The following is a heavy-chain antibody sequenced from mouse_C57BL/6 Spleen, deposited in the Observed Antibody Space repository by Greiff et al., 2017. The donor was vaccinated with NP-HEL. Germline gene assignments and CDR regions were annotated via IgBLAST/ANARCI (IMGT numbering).Heavy chain of an antibody. D-gene: IGHD1-3*01. V-gene: IGHV1-64*01. CDR1: GYTFTSYW. J-gene: IGHJ2*01. Sequence: QVQLQQPGAELVKPGASVKLSCKASGYTFTSYWMHWVKQRPGQGLEWIGMIHPNSGSTNYNEKFKSKATLTVDKSSSTAYMQLSSLTSEDSAVYYCARSTKFYYFDYWGQGTTLTVSS. CDR3: ARSTKFYYFDY. CDR2: IHPNSGST.